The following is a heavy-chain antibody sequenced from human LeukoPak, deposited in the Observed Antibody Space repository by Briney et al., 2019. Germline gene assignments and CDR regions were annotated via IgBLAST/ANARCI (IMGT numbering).Heavy chain of an antibody. D-gene: IGHD6-19*01. CDR2: IYYSGST. CDR3: ARSSSGWSAPFDY. CDR1: GGSISSYY. V-gene: IGHV4-59*01. Sequence: PSETLSLTRTVSGGSISSYYWSWIRQPPGKGLEWIGYIYYSGSTNYNPSLKSRVTISVDTSKNQFSLKLSSVTAADTAVYYCARSSSGWSAPFDYWGQGTLVTVSS. J-gene: IGHJ4*02.